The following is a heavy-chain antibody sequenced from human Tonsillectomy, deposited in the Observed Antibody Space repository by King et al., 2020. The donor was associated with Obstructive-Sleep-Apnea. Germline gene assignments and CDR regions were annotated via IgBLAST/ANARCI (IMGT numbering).Heavy chain of an antibody. V-gene: IGHV3-9*01. CDR1: GFTFDDYA. Sequence: VQLVESGGGLVQPGRSLRLSCAASGFTFDDYAMHWVRQAPGKCLEWVSGISWNSYSIDYADSVKGRFTISRDNAKNSLYLQMNSLRAEDTASYYCARDNHGLDVWGQGTTVTVSS. CDR2: ISWNSYSI. J-gene: IGHJ6*02. CDR3: ARDNHGLDV.